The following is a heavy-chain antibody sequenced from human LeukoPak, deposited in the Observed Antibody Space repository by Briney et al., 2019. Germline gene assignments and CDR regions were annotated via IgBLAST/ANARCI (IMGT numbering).Heavy chain of an antibody. Sequence: PSQTLSLTCIVSGGSISSSGYYWSWIRQHPGKGLEWIGYIYHSGNSYYNPSLKSRVIISVDTSKNQFSLKLNSVTAADTAVYYCARDSSGGYGFIDYWGQGSLVTVPS. CDR1: GGSISSSGYY. J-gene: IGHJ4*02. CDR2: IYHSGNS. CDR3: ARDSSGGYGFIDY. D-gene: IGHD5-12*01. V-gene: IGHV4-31*03.